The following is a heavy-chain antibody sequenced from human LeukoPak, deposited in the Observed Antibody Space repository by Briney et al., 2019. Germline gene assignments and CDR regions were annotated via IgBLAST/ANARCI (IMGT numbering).Heavy chain of an antibody. V-gene: IGHV1-2*02. CDR3: ATNILVRDIINWFDP. CDR2: IKPNSGGT. Sequence: ASVKVSCKASGYIFADYYIHWVRQAPGQGLEWMGWIKPNSGGTRSAQKSQGRVTMTRDTSISTAYMELSSLRYDDTAVYYCATNILVRDIINWFDPWGQGTLVTVSS. J-gene: IGHJ5*02. D-gene: IGHD3-10*01. CDR1: GYIFADYY.